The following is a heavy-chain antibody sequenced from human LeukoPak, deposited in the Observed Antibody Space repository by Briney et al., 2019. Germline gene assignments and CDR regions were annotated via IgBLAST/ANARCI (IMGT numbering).Heavy chain of an antibody. Sequence: GGSLRLSCAVSGFTFSDYAVTWVRQAPGKGLEWVSTISGGGGSTYYADSVKGRFTISKDNSKNTLHLQMNSLRAEDTAVYYCAKTRGWYLDYWGQGTLVTVSS. CDR3: AKTRGWYLDY. J-gene: IGHJ4*02. CDR2: ISGGGGST. V-gene: IGHV3-23*01. D-gene: IGHD6-19*01. CDR1: GFTFSDYA.